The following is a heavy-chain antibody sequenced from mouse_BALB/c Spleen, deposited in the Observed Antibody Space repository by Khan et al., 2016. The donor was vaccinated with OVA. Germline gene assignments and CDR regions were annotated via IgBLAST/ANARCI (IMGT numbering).Heavy chain of an antibody. CDR1: GSSSTSYG. V-gene: IGHV2-3*01. CDR2: IWSDGKT. D-gene: IGHD2-2*01. J-gene: IGHJ3*01. CDR3: AIIFYGYDWFAY. Sequence: QVQLKESGPGLVAPSQSLSITCTVSGSSSTSYGVSWARQTPGKGLEWLGVIWSDGKTNYHSSLKSRLTITKDNSKSQVLLKLNSLQTDDTATYYCAIIFYGYDWFAYWGQGSLFTVSA.